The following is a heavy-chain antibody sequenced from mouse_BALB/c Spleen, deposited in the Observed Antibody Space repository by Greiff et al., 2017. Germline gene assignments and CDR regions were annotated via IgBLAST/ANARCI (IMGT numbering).Heavy chain of an antibody. J-gene: IGHJ3*01. V-gene: IGHV1S137*01. Sequence: VQLQQSGAELVRPGVSVKISCKGSGYTFTDYAMHWVKQSHAKSLEWIGVISTYYGDASYNQKFKGKATMTVDKSSSTAYMELARLTSEDSAIYYCARGERKVPFAYWGQGTLVTVSA. CDR1: GYTFTDYA. CDR2: ISTYYGDA. CDR3: ARGERKVPFAY. D-gene: IGHD1-3*01.